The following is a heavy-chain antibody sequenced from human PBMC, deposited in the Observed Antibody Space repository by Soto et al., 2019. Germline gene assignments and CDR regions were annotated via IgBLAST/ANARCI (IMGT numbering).Heavy chain of an antibody. CDR1: GGSISSSNC. D-gene: IGHD3-22*01. J-gene: IGHJ4*02. V-gene: IGHV4-4*02. CDR3: ASVTIDYCDSSSPINY. CDR2: IYHSGST. Sequence: SETLSLTCAVSGGSISSSNCWSWVRQPPGKGLEWIGEIYHSGSTNYDPSLNSRVTISVDKSKNQFSMKLSSVTAADTAVSSCASVTIDYCDSSSPINYWRQGTLVTVSS.